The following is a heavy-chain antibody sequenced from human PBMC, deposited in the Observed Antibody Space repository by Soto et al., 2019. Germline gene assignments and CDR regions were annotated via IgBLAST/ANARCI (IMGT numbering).Heavy chain of an antibody. J-gene: IGHJ4*02. CDR2: TTVSGGET. V-gene: IGHV3-23*01. CDR3: GNGGTGDVGTH. CDR1: GFTFNNYG. D-gene: IGHD3-16*01. Sequence: EVQLLESGGGLVQPGGSLRLSCVASGFTFNNYGMTWVRQAPGKGLEWVSGTTVSGGETYYADSVRGRFTISRDNSKSSLFLKMNTVRAEDPAVYYCGNGGTGDVGTHWGQGPLFPFSS.